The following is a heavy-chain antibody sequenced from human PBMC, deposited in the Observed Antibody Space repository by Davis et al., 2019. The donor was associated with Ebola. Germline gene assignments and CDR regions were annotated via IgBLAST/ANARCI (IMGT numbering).Heavy chain of an antibody. J-gene: IGHJ3*01. CDR1: GASIISYY. V-gene: IGHV4-59*01. Sequence: PGGSLRLSCSVSGASIISYYWSWIRQPPGKGLEWIGHIYYSGSTKYNASLKNRVTISLDTSESQFTLKLSTVTAADTAVYYCARTTIFGVAGDWGQGTMVTVSS. D-gene: IGHD3-3*01. CDR2: IYYSGST. CDR3: ARTTIFGVAGD.